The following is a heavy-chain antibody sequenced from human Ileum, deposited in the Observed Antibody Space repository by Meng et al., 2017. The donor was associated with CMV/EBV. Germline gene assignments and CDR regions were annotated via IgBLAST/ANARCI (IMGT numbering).Heavy chain of an antibody. CDR1: GFTFSSYG. J-gene: IGHJ4*02. CDR3: ANSGLRA. Sequence: GESLKISCAASGFTFSSYGMNWVRQAPGKGLEWVSGISSSDGRTYYADSVRGHFTISRDNSKNTLFLQMNSLRVEDTAVYYCANSGLRAWGQGTLVTVSS. D-gene: IGHD4-17*01. CDR2: ISSSDGRT. V-gene: IGHV3-23*01.